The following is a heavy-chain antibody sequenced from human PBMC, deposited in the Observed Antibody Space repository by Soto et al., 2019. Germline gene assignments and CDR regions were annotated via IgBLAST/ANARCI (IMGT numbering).Heavy chain of an antibody. J-gene: IGHJ6*02. CDR3: AKVSRGGGWFDNYGMDV. CDR1: GFAFRTYA. CDR2: ISGSGGAT. V-gene: IGHV3-23*01. D-gene: IGHD3-10*01. Sequence: GGSLRHSCAASGFAFRTYAMSWVRQAPGKGLEWVSAISGSGGATYYADSVKGRFTISRDTFKNTLYLPMDSLRAADTAIYYCAKVSRGGGWFDNYGMDVWGQGTTVTVSS.